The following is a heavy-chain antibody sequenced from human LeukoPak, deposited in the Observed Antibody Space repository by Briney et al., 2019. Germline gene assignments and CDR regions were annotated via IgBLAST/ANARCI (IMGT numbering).Heavy chain of an antibody. V-gene: IGHV1-69*01. J-gene: IGHJ6*03. CDR1: GGTFSSYA. CDR3: ARDTAMVTEWDYYCYMDV. D-gene: IGHD5-18*01. CDR2: IIPIFGTA. Sequence: SVKVSCKASGGTFSSYAISWVRQAPGQGLEWMGGIIPIFGTANYAQKFQGRVTITADESTSTAYMELSSLRSEDTAVYYCARDTAMVTEWDYYCYMDVWGKGTTVTVSS.